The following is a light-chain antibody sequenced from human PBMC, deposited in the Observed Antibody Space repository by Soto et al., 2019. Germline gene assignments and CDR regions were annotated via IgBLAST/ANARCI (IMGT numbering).Light chain of an antibody. CDR1: HDIGNH. CDR2: SAF. J-gene: IGKJ4*01. V-gene: IGKV1-39*01. CDR3: EQSYSVPLT. Sequence: DIQMTQSPSSLSISVGDRVTITCRSSHDIGNHLNWYQQKPGKAPQLLLYSAFTLQSWVPSRFSGSGSGTAFTPTITSLQPEDSATYFCEQSYSVPLTFGGGTKVEV.